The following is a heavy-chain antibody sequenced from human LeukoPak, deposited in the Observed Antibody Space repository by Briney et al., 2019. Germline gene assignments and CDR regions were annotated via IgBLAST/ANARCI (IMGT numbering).Heavy chain of an antibody. CDR2: ISWNSGSI. D-gene: IGHD3-22*01. V-gene: IGHV3-9*03. J-gene: IGHJ4*02. Sequence: GGSLRLSCAASGFTFDDYAMHWVRQAPGKGLEWVSGISWNSGSIGYADSVKGRFTISRDNAKNSLYLQMNSLRAEDMALYYCAKGHTYYYDCSGYYDYWGQGTLVTVSS. CDR3: AKGHTYYYDCSGYYDY. CDR1: GFTFDDYA.